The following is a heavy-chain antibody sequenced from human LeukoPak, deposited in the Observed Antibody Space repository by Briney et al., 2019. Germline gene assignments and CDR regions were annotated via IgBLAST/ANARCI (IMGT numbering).Heavy chain of an antibody. V-gene: IGHV3-23*01. D-gene: IGHD1-26*01. Sequence: GGSLRLSCAASGFTFSSYGMSWVRQAPGKGLEWVSAISGSGGSTYYADSVKGRFTISRDNSKNTLYLQMNSLRAEDTAVYYCAKEGSIVGATRVSDYWGQGTLVTVSS. J-gene: IGHJ4*02. CDR1: GFTFSSYG. CDR2: ISGSGGST. CDR3: AKEGSIVGATRVSDY.